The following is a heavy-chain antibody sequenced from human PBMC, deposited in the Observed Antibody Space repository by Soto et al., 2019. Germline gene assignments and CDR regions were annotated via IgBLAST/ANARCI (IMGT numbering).Heavy chain of an antibody. D-gene: IGHD3-10*01. Sequence: EVQLVESGGGLVQPGGSLRLSCAASGFTFSSYSMNWDRQAPGKGLEWVSYISSSSRTIYYADSVKGRFTISRDNAKNSLYLQMNSLRAEDTAVYYCARANYYGSPGDFDYWGQGTLVTVSS. V-gene: IGHV3-48*01. CDR1: GFTFSSYS. CDR2: ISSSSRTI. J-gene: IGHJ4*02. CDR3: ARANYYGSPGDFDY.